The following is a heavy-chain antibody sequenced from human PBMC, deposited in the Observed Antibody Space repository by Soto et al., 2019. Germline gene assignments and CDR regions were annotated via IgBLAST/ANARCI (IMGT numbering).Heavy chain of an antibody. J-gene: IGHJ6*02. D-gene: IGHD3-3*01. CDR1: GGSISSSNW. CDR2: IYHSGST. CDR3: AMYYDFWSGYYDYYYYGMDV. V-gene: IGHV4-4*02. Sequence: GSLSLTCAVSGGSISSSNWWSWVRQPPGKGLEWIGEIYHSGSTNYNPSLKSRVTISVDKSKNQFSLKLSSVTAADTAVYYCAMYYDFWSGYYDYYYYGMDVWGQGTTVTVSS.